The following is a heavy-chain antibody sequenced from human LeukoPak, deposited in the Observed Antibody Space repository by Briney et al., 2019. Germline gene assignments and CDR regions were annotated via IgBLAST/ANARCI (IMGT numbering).Heavy chain of an antibody. CDR3: ARDPGAAAHYYWYFDL. J-gene: IGHJ2*01. Sequence: GGSLRLSCAASGFTFSSYAMHWVRQAPGKGLEWVAVISYDGSNKYYADSVKGRFTISRDNSKSTLYLQMNSLRAEDTAVYYCARDPGAAAHYYWYFDLWGRGTLVTVSS. D-gene: IGHD6-13*01. V-gene: IGHV3-30*04. CDR2: ISYDGSNK. CDR1: GFTFSSYA.